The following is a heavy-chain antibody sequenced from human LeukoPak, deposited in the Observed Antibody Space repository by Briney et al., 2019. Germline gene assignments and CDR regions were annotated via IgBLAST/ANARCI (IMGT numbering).Heavy chain of an antibody. V-gene: IGHV4-39*01. CDR1: GGSISSSSYY. Sequence: SETLSLTCTVPGGSISSSSYYWGWIRQPPGKGLEWIGSIYYSGSTYYNPSLKSRVTISVDTSKNQFSLKLSSVTAADTAVYYCASRAVAGNYYYYGMDVWGQGTTVTVSS. D-gene: IGHD6-19*01. CDR3: ASRAVAGNYYYYGMDV. J-gene: IGHJ6*02. CDR2: IYYSGST.